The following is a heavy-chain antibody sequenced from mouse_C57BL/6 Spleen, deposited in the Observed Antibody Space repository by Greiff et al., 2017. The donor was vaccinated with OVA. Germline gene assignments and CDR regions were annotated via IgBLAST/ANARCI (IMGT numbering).Heavy chain of an antibody. V-gene: IGHV3-6*01. J-gene: IGHJ2*01. CDR2: ISYDGSN. D-gene: IGHD2-4*01. CDR1: GYSITSGYY. Sequence: EVQLQQSGPGLVKPSQSLSLTCSVTGYSITSGYYWNWIRQFPGNKLEWMGYISYDGSNNYNPSLKNRISITRDTSKNQFFLKLNSVTTEDTATYYCARHYDYHFDYWGQGTTLTVSS. CDR3: ARHYDYHFDY.